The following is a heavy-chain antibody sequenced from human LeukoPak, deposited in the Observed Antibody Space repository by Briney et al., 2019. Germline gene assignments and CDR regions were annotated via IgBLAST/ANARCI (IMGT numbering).Heavy chain of an antibody. Sequence: GGSLRLSCAASGFTFSNAWMSRVRQAPGKGLEWVGRIKSKTDGGTTDYAAPVKGRFTISRDDSKNTLYLQMNSLKTEDTAVYYCTTSTMQIIGTYYYYYYGMDVWGQGTTVTVSS. CDR1: GFTFSNAW. CDR2: IKSKTDGGTT. J-gene: IGHJ6*02. CDR3: TTSTMQIIGTYYYYYYGMDV. D-gene: IGHD5/OR15-5a*01. V-gene: IGHV3-15*01.